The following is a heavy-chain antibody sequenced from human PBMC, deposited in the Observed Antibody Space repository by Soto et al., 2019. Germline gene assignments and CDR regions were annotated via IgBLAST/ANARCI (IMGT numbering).Heavy chain of an antibody. V-gene: IGHV4-34*01. CDR2: TNPGGST. J-gene: IGHJ4*02. D-gene: IGHD2-15*01. Sequence: SETLSLTCAVYGGSFSGYYWSWIRQPPGKGLEWIGETNPGGSTNYNPSLKSRVTISVDTSKNQFSLKLSSVTAADTAVYYCACGSGGQNFDYWGQGTLVTVSS. CDR3: ACGSGGQNFDY. CDR1: GGSFSGYY.